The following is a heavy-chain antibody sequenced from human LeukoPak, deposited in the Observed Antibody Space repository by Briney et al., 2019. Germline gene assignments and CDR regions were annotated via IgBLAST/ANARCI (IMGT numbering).Heavy chain of an antibody. CDR1: GYTLSSFR. Sequence: PGRSLRLSCSASGYTLSSFRMHWVRQAPGKGLEWVAIISYDGSNKYYADSVKGRFTISRDNSKNSLYLQMNSLRAEDTAVYYCAKDNEDCWGQGTLVTVSS. V-gene: IGHV3-30*18. J-gene: IGHJ4*02. D-gene: IGHD2-8*01. CDR3: AKDNEDC. CDR2: ISYDGSNK.